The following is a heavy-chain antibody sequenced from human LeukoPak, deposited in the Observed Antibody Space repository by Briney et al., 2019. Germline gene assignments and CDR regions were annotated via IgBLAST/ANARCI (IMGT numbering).Heavy chain of an antibody. CDR1: GGSISSHY. V-gene: IGHV4-59*11. CDR3: ARVGDGNNLPYGMDV. J-gene: IGHJ6*02. CDR2: IDYSGST. Sequence: PSETLSLTCTVSGGSISSHYWSWIRQPPGKGLGWIGYIDYSGSTNYNPSLKSRVTISVDTSKNQFSLKLSSVTAADTAVYYCARVGDGNNLPYGMDVWGQGTTVTVSS. D-gene: IGHD5-24*01.